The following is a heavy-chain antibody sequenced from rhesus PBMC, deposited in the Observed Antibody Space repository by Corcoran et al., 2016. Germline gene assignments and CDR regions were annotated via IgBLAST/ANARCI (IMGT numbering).Heavy chain of an antibody. V-gene: IGHV4-127*01. D-gene: IGHD3-3*01. J-gene: IGHJ4*01. CDR2: IGGSSGST. CDR3: ARDRGRYYNIWTGSFDY. Sequence: QVQLQESGPGLVKPSETLSLTCAVSGYSISSGYGWSWNRQPPGKGLEWIGYIGGSSGSTNYNPSLKSRVTISKDTSKNQFSLKLSSVTAADTAVYYCARDRGRYYNIWTGSFDYWGQGVLVTVSS. CDR1: GYSISSGYG.